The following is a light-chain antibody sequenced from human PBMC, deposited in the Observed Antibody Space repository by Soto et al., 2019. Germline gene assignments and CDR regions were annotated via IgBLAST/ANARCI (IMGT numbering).Light chain of an antibody. V-gene: IGKV1-5*03. J-gene: IGKJ5*01. CDR1: QSISSW. CDR2: KAS. CDR3: QQYNSYPIT. Sequence: DIQMTQSPSTLSASVGDRVTITCRASQSISSWLAWYQQKPGKAPKLLIYKASSLESGVPSRFSCSGSGTAFTLTISSLQPDDFATYYCQQYNSYPITFGQGTRLEIK.